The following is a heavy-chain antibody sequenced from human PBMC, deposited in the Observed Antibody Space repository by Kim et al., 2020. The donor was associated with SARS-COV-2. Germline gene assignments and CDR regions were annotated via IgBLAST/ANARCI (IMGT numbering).Heavy chain of an antibody. CDR2: IYYSGST. J-gene: IGHJ6*02. Sequence: SETLSLTCTVSGGSVSSGSYYWSWIRQPPGKGLEWIGYIYYSGSTNYNPSLKSRVTISVDTSKNQFSLKLSSVTAADTALYYCARDIVQLLWFGELLPGSYYYGMDVWGQGTTVTFSS. CDR1: GGSVSSGSYY. D-gene: IGHD3-10*01. V-gene: IGHV4-61*01. CDR3: ARDIVQLLWFGELLPGSYYYGMDV.